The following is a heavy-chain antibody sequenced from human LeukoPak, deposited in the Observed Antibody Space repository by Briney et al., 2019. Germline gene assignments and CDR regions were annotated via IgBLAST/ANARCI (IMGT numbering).Heavy chain of an antibody. CDR3: ARIEANRIVVVPAALWRGWFDP. CDR1: GGSIISYY. D-gene: IGHD2-2*01. Sequence: SETLSLTCTVSGGSIISYYWSWIRQPAGKGLEWIGRIYTSGYTNYNPSLRSRVTMSVDTSKNQFSLKLSSVTAADTAVYYCARIEANRIVVVPAALWRGWFDPWGQGTLVTVSS. J-gene: IGHJ5*02. V-gene: IGHV4-4*07. CDR2: IYTSGYT.